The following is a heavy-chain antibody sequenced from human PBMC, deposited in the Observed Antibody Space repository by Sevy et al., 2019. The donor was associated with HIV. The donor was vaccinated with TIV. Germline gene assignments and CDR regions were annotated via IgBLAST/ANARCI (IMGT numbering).Heavy chain of an antibody. V-gene: IGHV3-33*01. D-gene: IGHD3-10*01. CDR2: IWNDGSNK. CDR1: GFTFSDYG. CDR3: ARDFRGEGISPGDLDY. Sequence: GGSLRLSCAASGFTFSDYGMQWVRQAPGKGLEWVAVIWNDGSNKYYADSVKGRFTTSRDNSSNTLYLQMNSLRAEDTAVYYCARDFRGEGISPGDLDYRGQGTLVTVSS. J-gene: IGHJ4*02.